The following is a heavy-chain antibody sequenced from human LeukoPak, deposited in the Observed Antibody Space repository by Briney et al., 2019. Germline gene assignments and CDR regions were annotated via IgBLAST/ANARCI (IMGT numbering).Heavy chain of an antibody. CDR2: IKQDGSEK. Sequence: PGGSLRLSCAASGFTFSSYWMSWVRQAPGKGLEWGANIKQDGSEKYYVDSVKGRFTISRDNAKNSLYLQMNSLRAEDTAVYYCASGMDYYDSSSYYPTWGPLDYWGQGTLVTVSS. CDR3: ASGMDYYDSSSYYPTWGPLDY. V-gene: IGHV3-7*01. J-gene: IGHJ4*02. D-gene: IGHD3-22*01. CDR1: GFTFSSYW.